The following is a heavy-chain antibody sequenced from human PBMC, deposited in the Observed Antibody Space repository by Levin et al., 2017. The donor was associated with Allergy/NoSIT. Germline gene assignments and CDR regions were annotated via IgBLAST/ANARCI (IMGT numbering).Heavy chain of an antibody. CDR1: GGSISSGSYY. J-gene: IGHJ6*03. Sequence: PSETLSLTCTVSGGSISSGSYYWSWIRQPAGKGLEWIGRIYTSGSTNYNPSLKSRVTISVDTSKNQFSLKLSSVTAADTAVYYCARDLAAAGTGYYYYYMDVWGKGTTVTVSS. CDR3: ARDLAAAGTGYYYYYMDV. D-gene: IGHD6-13*01. CDR2: IYTSGST. V-gene: IGHV4-61*02.